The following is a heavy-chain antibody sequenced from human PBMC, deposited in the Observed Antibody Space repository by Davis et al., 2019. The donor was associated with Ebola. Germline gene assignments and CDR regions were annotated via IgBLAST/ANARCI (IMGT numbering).Heavy chain of an antibody. V-gene: IGHV1-2*06. CDR1: GYTFTDYN. CDR3: ARGHNYAHEY. J-gene: IGHJ4*02. D-gene: IGHD4-11*01. CDR2: VILNSGVT. Sequence: ASVKVSCKASGYTFTDYNIHWMRQAPGQRLEWLGRVILNSGVTNYAQKFQGRVSMTRDTSISTVYMELSSLRYDDTADYYCARGHNYAHEYWGQGTLVTVSS.